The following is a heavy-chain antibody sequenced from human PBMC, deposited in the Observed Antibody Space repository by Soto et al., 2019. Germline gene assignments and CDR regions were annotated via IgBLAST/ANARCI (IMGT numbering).Heavy chain of an antibody. J-gene: IGHJ4*01. Sequence: SETLSLTCTVSGGSITSGDNYWSWIRQPPGKGLEWIGYIYYSGHTYYNPSLKSRLTISVDTSKNQFSLKLSSVTAVDPAVSYCARAGWRALGRPRFDYWGPGSLGTVSS. CDR3: ARAGWRALGRPRFDY. D-gene: IGHD3-16*01. CDR1: GGSITSGDNY. V-gene: IGHV4-30-4*01. CDR2: IYYSGHT.